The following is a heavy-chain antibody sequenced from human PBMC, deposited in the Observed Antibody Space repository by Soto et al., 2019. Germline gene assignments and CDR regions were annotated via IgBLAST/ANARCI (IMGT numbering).Heavy chain of an antibody. D-gene: IGHD6-13*01. CDR1: GYTFTTNG. CDR3: ARGGGIAAAGDT. CDR2: ISAYNGNT. V-gene: IGHV1-18*01. J-gene: IGHJ5*02. Sequence: QVQLEQSGAEVKKPGASVKVSCKASGYTFTTNGISWVRQAPGQGLEWMGWISAYNGNTNYAQRFQDRVTMTKDTATSTHYMELRSLRSDDTGVYYCARGGGIAAAGDTWGQGTLVTVSS.